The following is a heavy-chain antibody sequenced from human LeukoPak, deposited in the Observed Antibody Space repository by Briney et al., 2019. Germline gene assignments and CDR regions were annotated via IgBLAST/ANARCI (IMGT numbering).Heavy chain of an antibody. Sequence: GGSLRLSCAASGFTFSSYGMHWVRQAPGKGLEWVAVISYDGSNKYYADSVKGRFTISRDNSKNTLYLQMNSLRAEDTAVYYCAKGSKEVLFTRDHYMDVWGKGTTVTISS. V-gene: IGHV3-30*18. J-gene: IGHJ6*03. CDR1: GFTFSSYG. CDR2: ISYDGSNK. D-gene: IGHD3-3*01. CDR3: AKGSKEVLFTRDHYMDV.